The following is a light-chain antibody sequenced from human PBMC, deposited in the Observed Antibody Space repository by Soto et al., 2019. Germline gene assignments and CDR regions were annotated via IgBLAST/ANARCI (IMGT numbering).Light chain of an antibody. V-gene: IGKV1-12*01. CDR2: AAS. CDR1: QGISSW. CDR3: QQANSFPMT. J-gene: IGKJ1*01. Sequence: DIQMTQSPSSVSASVGDRVTITCRASQGISSWLAWYQQKPGKAPKPLIYAASSLQSGVPQRFSRSRSGIDFTLPISSLQPDDFATYSCQQANSFPMTFGQGTKVEIK.